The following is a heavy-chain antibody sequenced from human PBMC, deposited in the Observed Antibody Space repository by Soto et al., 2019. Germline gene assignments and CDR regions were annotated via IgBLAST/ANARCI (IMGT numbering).Heavy chain of an antibody. V-gene: IGHV2-5*02. Sequence: QITLKESGPTLVKPTQTLTLTCSFSGFSLSTSGVGVGWIRQPPGKALEWLALIYWDDDKRYSPSLKNRLTITNDTSKNRLVLAMTNMDPVDTATYYCAHISIYGDYKGFDYWGQGTLVTVSS. J-gene: IGHJ4*02. CDR2: IYWDDDK. CDR1: GFSLSTSGVG. D-gene: IGHD4-17*01. CDR3: AHISIYGDYKGFDY.